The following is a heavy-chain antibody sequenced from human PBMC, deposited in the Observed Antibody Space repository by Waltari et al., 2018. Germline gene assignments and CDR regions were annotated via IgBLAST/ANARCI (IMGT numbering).Heavy chain of an antibody. CDR2: AYRRSEWSE. CDR3: ASGRHSAFDF. D-gene: IGHD1-26*01. J-gene: IGHJ3*01. CDR1: GDSVSRNGAA. V-gene: IGHV6-1*01. Sequence: QVQLQQSGPGLVKSSQTLSLTCAISGDSVSRNGAAWNWIRQSPSGGLEWLGRAYRRSEWSEEYAVSVKSRVIISADTSKNQFSLQLNSVTPEDTAVYYCASGRHSAFDFWGQGTKVAVSS.